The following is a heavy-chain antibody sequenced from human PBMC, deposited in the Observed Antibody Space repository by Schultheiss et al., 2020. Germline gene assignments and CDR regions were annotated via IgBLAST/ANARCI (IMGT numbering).Heavy chain of an antibody. CDR3: AREDYDSSGYQGPARYGMDV. CDR2: INHSGST. CDR1: GGSISSYY. D-gene: IGHD3-22*01. Sequence: SETLTLTCTVSGGSISSYYWSWIRQPPGKGLEWIGEINHSGSTNYNPSLKSRVTMSVDTSKNQFSLKLSSVTAADTAVYYCAREDYDSSGYQGPARYGMDVWGQGTTVTVSS. J-gene: IGHJ6*02. V-gene: IGHV4-34*10.